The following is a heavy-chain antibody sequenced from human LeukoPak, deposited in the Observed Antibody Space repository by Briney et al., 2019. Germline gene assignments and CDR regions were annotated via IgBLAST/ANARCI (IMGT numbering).Heavy chain of an antibody. CDR2: ISVYNGNT. D-gene: IGHD3-10*01. Sequence: GASVKVSCKVSGYTLTELSMHWVRQAPGQGLEWMGWISVYNGNTDYAPKLQGRVTMTTDTSTSTAYMELRSLTSDDTAIYFCARRGAIGEGGDYWGQGTLVTVSS. CDR1: GYTLTELS. J-gene: IGHJ4*02. V-gene: IGHV1-18*01. CDR3: ARRGAIGEGGDY.